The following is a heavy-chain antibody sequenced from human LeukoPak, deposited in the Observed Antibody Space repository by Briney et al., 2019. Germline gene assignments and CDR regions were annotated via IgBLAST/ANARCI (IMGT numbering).Heavy chain of an antibody. CDR2: INPSGGST. J-gene: IGHJ3*02. D-gene: IGHD2-15*01. CDR3: ARDTYCSGGSCPNDAFDI. Sequence: GASVKVSCKASGYTFTSYYMHWVRQAPGQGLEWMGIINPSGGSTSYAQKLQGRVTMTRDTSTSTVYMELSSLRSEDTAVYYCARDTYCSGGSCPNDAFDIWGQGTMVTVSS. V-gene: IGHV1-46*01. CDR1: GYTFTSYY.